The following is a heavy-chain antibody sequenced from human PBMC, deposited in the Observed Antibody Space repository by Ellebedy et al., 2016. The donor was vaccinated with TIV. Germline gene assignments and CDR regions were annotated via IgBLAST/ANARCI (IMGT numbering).Heavy chain of an antibody. D-gene: IGHD6-19*01. CDR2: ISSSSSTI. Sequence: PGGSLRLSCAASGFIFSTYSMNWVRQAPGKGLEWVSYISSSSSTIYYADSVKGRFTISRDNAKNSLYLQMNSLRAEDTAVYYCTRDVGFVAGTGGYWGQGTLVTVSS. CDR3: TRDVGFVAGTGGY. J-gene: IGHJ4*02. V-gene: IGHV3-48*01. CDR1: GFIFSTYS.